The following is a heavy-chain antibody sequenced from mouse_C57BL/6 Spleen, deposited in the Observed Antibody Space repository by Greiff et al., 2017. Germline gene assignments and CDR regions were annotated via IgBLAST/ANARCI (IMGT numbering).Heavy chain of an antibody. CDR2: IYPGDGDT. D-gene: IGHD2-3*01. J-gene: IGHJ3*01. V-gene: IGHV1-82*01. CDR1: GYAFSSSW. CDR3: VDGYLFAY. Sequence: VQLQQSGPELVKPGASVKISCKASGYAFSSSWMHWVKQRPGKGLEWIGRIYPGDGDTNYNGKFKGKATLTADKSSSTAYMQLSSLTSEDSAVYFCVDGYLFAYWGQGTLVTVSA.